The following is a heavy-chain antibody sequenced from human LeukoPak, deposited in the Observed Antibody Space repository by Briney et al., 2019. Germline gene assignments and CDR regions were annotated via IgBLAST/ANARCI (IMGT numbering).Heavy chain of an antibody. CDR2: INPSGGST. CDR3: ARDAYSSGWYWNWFDP. D-gene: IGHD6-19*01. J-gene: IGHJ5*02. CDR1: GYTFTSYY. V-gene: IGHV1-46*01. Sequence: ASVKVSCKASGYTFTSYYMHWVRQAPGQGLEWMGIINPSGGSTSYAQKFQGRVTMTRDMSTSTVYMELSSLRSEDTAVYYCARDAYSSGWYWNWFDPWGQGTLVTVSS.